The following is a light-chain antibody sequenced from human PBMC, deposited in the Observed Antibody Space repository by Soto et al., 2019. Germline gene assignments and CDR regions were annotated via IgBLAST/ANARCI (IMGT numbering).Light chain of an antibody. V-gene: IGLV2-14*03. Sequence: QSALTQPASVSGSPGQSITISCTGTSSDVGSYNYVSWYQQHPGTAPKLMIYDVSNRPSGVSDRFSGSKSGNTASLTISGLQAEDEADYYCTSYITAGTYVFGTGTKLTVL. CDR1: SSDVGSYNY. CDR2: DVS. CDR3: TSYITAGTYV. J-gene: IGLJ1*01.